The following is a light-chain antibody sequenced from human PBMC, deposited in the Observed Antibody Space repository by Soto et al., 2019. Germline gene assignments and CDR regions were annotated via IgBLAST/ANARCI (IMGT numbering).Light chain of an antibody. CDR2: AAS. CDR3: HQSYSTSSIT. Sequence: DIQMTQSPSSLSASVGDRVTITCRASQSISSYLNWYQQKPGKAPKLLIYAASSLQSGVPSRFSGSGSGTDFPRTVSRLQPEDFATYYCHQSYSTSSITFGQGTRRAIK. CDR1: QSISSY. J-gene: IGKJ5*01. V-gene: IGKV1-39*01.